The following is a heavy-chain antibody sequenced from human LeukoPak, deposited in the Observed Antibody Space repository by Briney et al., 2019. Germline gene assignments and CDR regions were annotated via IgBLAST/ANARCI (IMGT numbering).Heavy chain of an antibody. J-gene: IGHJ4*02. V-gene: IGHV3-7*03. Sequence: PGGSLRLSCAASGFTFSSYWMSWVRQAPGKGLEWVANIKQDGSEKYCVDSVKGRFTISRDNAKNSLYLQMNSLRAEDTAVYYCARRYCSGGSCYCDYWGQGTLVTVSS. CDR2: IKQDGSEK. CDR1: GFTFSSYW. CDR3: ARRYCSGGSCYCDY. D-gene: IGHD2-15*01.